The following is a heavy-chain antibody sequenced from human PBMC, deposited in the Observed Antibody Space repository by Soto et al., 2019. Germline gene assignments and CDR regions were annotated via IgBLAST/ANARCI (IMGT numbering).Heavy chain of an antibody. Sequence: QVQLVQSGAEVKKPGSSVKVSCKASGGTFSSYTISWVRQAPGQGLEWMGRIIPILGIANYAQKFQSRVTITADKSTSTAYMELSSLRSEDTAVYYCARYCSGGSCPTKDWYFDLWGRGTLVTFSS. V-gene: IGHV1-69*02. CDR3: ARYCSGGSCPTKDWYFDL. J-gene: IGHJ2*01. CDR1: GGTFSSYT. D-gene: IGHD2-15*01. CDR2: IIPILGIA.